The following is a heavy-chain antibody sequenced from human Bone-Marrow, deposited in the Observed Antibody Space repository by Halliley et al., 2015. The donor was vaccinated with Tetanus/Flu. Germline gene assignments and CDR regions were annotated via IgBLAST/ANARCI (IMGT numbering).Heavy chain of an antibody. Sequence: EWVASVSATGSASYYADSGRGRFTASRDSSKTTVSLQLNSLTAEDTAVYYCAKGGRDYYFDYWGQGTLVTVSS. J-gene: IGHJ4*02. CDR2: VSATGSAS. V-gene: IGHV3-23*01. CDR3: AKGGRDYYFDY.